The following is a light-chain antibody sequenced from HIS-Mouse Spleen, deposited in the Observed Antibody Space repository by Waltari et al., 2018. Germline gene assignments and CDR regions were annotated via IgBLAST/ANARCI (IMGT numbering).Light chain of an antibody. CDR1: SLRSYY. Sequence: SSELTQDPAVSVALGQTVRITCQGDSLRSYYASWYQNKPGQAPVLVIYGKNNRPSGIPDRFSGSSSGNTASLTITGAQAEDEADYYCNSRDSSGNHWVFGGGTKLTVL. J-gene: IGLJ3*02. CDR2: GKN. V-gene: IGLV3-19*01. CDR3: NSRDSSGNHWV.